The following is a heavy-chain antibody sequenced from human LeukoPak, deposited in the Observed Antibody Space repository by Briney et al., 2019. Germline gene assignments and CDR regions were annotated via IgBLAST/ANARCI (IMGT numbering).Heavy chain of an antibody. CDR2: ISSSSSCI. CDR1: GFTFSSYG. D-gene: IGHD6-13*01. J-gene: IGHJ6*03. CDR3: ARDCSSSWPFINYYYYMDV. Sequence: GGSLRLSCAASGFTFSSYGMNWVRQAPGKGLEWVSSISSSSSCIYYADSVKGRFTISRDNAKNSLHLQMNSLRAEDTAVYYCARDCSSSWPFINYYYYMDVWGKGTTVTVSS. V-gene: IGHV3-21*01.